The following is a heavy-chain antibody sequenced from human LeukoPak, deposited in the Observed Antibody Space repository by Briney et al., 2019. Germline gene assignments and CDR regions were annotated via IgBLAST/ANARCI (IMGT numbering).Heavy chain of an antibody. D-gene: IGHD3-22*01. CDR1: GGSFSGYY. V-gene: IGHV4-34*01. J-gene: IGHJ6*03. Sequence: SETLSLTCAVYGGSFSGYYWSWIRQPPGKGLEWIGEINHSGSTNYNPSLKSRVTISVDTSKNQFSLKLSSVTAADTAVYYCASHYYDSSGYYYYYYYMDVWGKGTTVTVSS. CDR2: INHSGST. CDR3: ASHYYDSSGYYYYYYYMDV.